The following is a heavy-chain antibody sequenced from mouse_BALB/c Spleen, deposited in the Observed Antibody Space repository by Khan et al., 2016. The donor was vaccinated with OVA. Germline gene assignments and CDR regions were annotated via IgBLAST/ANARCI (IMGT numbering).Heavy chain of an antibody. CDR1: GYTFTNYG. Sequence: QIQLVQSGPELKKPGETVKISCKASGYTFTNYGMNWVKQAPGKGLKWMGWINTYSGEPTYADDFKGRSAFSLETSASTAYLQIKNLTNEDTATYFCARSNSYWYFDVWGAGTTVTVSS. V-gene: IGHV9-3-1*01. D-gene: IGHD4-1*02. J-gene: IGHJ1*01. CDR2: INTYSGEP. CDR3: ARSNSYWYFDV.